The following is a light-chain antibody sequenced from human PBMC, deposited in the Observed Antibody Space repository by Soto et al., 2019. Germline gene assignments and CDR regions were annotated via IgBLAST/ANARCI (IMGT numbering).Light chain of an antibody. V-gene: IGKV1-9*01. CDR3: QQYNNWPPYT. CDR2: AAS. CDR1: EDISSY. J-gene: IGKJ2*01. Sequence: IQLTQSPSSLSASVGDRVTFTCRASEDISSYLVWYQQKPGAAPKLLIYAASALHSGVPSRFSGSGSGTDFTLTISSLHPEDFAVYFCQQYNNWPPYTFGQGTKLEIK.